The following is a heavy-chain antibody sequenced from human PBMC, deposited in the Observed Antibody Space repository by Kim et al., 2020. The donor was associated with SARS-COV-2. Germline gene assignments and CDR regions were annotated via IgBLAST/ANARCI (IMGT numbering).Heavy chain of an antibody. CDR3: ANSGSYGGGAFDY. CDR2: IIPIFGTA. D-gene: IGHD1-26*01. CDR1: GGTFSSYA. V-gene: IGHV1-69*13. Sequence: SVKVSCKASGGTFSSYAISWVRQAPGQGLEWMGGIIPIFGTANYAQKFQGRVTITADESTSTAYMELSSLRSEDTAVYYCANSGSYGGGAFDYWGQGTLVTVSS. J-gene: IGHJ4*02.